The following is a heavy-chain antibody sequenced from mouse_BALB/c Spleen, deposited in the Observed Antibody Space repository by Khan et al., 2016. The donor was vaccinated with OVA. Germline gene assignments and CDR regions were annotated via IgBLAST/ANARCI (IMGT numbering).Heavy chain of an antibody. Sequence: VQLKESGPELVKPGASVKMSCKASGYTFTSYVMHWVKQKPGQGLEWIGYIHPYTYDDKYNVTFKGKSTLTSDKSSSTAYMELSSLTSEESAVYYCVRALHYYGSSYEGFAYWGQGTLVTVST. CDR3: VRALHYYGSSYEGFAY. J-gene: IGHJ3*01. CDR2: IHPYTYDD. V-gene: IGHV1S136*01. D-gene: IGHD1-1*01. CDR1: GYTFTSYV.